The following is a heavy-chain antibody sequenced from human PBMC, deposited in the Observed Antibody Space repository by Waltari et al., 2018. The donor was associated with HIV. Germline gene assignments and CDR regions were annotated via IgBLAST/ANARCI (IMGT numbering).Heavy chain of an antibody. CDR2: ISYEGSNK. Sequence: QVQLVESGGGVVQPGRSLRLSCAASGFTFSSYGMHWVRQAPGKGLEWVAVISYEGSNKYYADSVKGRFTISRDNSKNTLYLQMNSLRAEDTAVYYCAKNLDSGYDLYYFDYWGQGTLVTVSS. J-gene: IGHJ4*02. CDR1: GFTFSSYG. D-gene: IGHD5-12*01. CDR3: AKNLDSGYDLYYFDY. V-gene: IGHV3-30*18.